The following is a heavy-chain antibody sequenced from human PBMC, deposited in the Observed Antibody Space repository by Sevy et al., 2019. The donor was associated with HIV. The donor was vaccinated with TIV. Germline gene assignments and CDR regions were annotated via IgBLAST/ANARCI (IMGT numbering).Heavy chain of an antibody. D-gene: IGHD3-10*01. CDR1: GFTFSTYS. Sequence: GGSLRLSCAASGFTFSTYSMNWVRQAPGKGLEWVSSISSSSNYIYYADSLKGRFTISRDNPKNSLYLQMNSLRADDTAVYYCARDGARITMVQGAMAYYHGMDVWGQRTTVTVSS. CDR3: ARDGARITMVQGAMAYYHGMDV. J-gene: IGHJ6*02. CDR2: ISSSSNYI. V-gene: IGHV3-21*01.